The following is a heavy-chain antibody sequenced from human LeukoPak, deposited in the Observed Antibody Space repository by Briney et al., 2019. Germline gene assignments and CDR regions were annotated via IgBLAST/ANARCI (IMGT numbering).Heavy chain of an antibody. CDR3: ARDLNNHYYDKNYHYMDV. J-gene: IGHJ6*03. CDR2: ISAYNGYT. CDR1: GYTFTNYG. Sequence: GASVKVSCKASGYTFTNYGITWVRQAPGQGLEWMGWISAYNGYTNYAQRLQGRVTMTTDTSTSTAYMELRSLRSDDTAVYYCARDLNNHYYDKNYHYMDVWGKGTTVTVSS. D-gene: IGHD3-22*01. V-gene: IGHV1-18*01.